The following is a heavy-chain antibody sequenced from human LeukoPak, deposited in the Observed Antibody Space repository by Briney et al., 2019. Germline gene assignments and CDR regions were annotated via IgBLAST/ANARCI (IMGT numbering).Heavy chain of an antibody. D-gene: IGHD4-17*01. CDR2: IYYSGST. Sequence: SETLSLTCTVSGGSISSYYWSWIRQPPGKGLEWIGYIYYSGSTNYNPSLKSRVTISVDTSKNQFSLKLSSVTAAGTAVYYCARGANGLDYRDYDYFDYWGQGTLVTASS. J-gene: IGHJ4*02. CDR1: GGSISSYY. V-gene: IGHV4-59*01. CDR3: ARGANGLDYRDYDYFDY.